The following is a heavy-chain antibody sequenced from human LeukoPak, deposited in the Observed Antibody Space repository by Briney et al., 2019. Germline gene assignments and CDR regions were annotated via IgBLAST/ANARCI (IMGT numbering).Heavy chain of an antibody. J-gene: IGHJ5*02. CDR2: INHSGST. D-gene: IGHD6-19*01. CDR1: GGSISSYY. V-gene: IGHV4-34*01. CDR3: ARGRDSSGWYEPYNWFDP. Sequence: SETLSLTCTVSGGSISSYYWSWIRQLPGKGLEWIGEINHSGSTNYNPSLKSRVTISVDTSKNQFSLKLSSVTAADTAVYYCARGRDSSGWYEPYNWFDPWGQGTLVTVSS.